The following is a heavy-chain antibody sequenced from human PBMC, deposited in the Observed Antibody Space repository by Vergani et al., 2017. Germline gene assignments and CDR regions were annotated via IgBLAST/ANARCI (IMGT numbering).Heavy chain of an antibody. CDR3: ARDGDVDTAMVSMGHADY. Sequence: QVQLVQSGAEVKKPGASVKVSCQASGYPFTSYYMHWVRQAPGQGLEWMGIINPSGGSTSYAQKFQGRVTMTRDTSTSTVYMGLSSLRSEDTAVYYCARDGDVDTAMVSMGHADYWGQGTLVTVSS. V-gene: IGHV1-46*01. J-gene: IGHJ4*02. CDR2: INPSGGST. CDR1: GYPFTSYY. D-gene: IGHD5-18*01.